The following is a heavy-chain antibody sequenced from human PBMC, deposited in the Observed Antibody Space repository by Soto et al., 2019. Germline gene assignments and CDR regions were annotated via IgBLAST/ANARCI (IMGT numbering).Heavy chain of an antibody. CDR1: GFSFNSHW. Sequence: PGGSLRLSCAASGFSFNSHWMNWVRLAPGKGLVWVSRINGDERDYADSVEGRFTISRDNARNTLYLEMNGLRAEDTAVYYCARGPYSYGSHGAFDIWGPGTMFTVSS. CDR2: INGDER. D-gene: IGHD3-16*01. J-gene: IGHJ3*02. V-gene: IGHV3-74*01. CDR3: ARGPYSYGSHGAFDI.